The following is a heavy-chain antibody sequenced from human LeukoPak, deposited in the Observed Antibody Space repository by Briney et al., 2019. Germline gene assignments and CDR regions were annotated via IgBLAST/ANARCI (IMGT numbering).Heavy chain of an antibody. CDR2: INEDGSTE. V-gene: IGHV3-7*01. Sequence: GGSLRLSCEVSGITFRKYWMTWVRQALGKGLEWVASINEDGSTEWYVDSVKGRFIVSRDNAKNSLYLQVSSLRVDDTAIYYCTRDYANARDYWGQGILVTVSS. D-gene: IGHD2-2*01. J-gene: IGHJ4*02. CDR3: TRDYANARDY. CDR1: GITFRKYW.